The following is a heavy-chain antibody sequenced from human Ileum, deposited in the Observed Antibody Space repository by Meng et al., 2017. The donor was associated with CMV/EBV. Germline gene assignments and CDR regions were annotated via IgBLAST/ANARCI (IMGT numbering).Heavy chain of an antibody. V-gene: IGHV5-51*01. CDR3: VRLAYSNYFSCFDY. D-gene: IGHD4-11*01. J-gene: IGHJ4*02. Sequence: KVSCKASGYSFTSYWIGWVRQMPGKGLEWVGIISPDDAATTHSPSFQGQVTISADRSISTAYLQWSSLKASDTALYYCVRLAYSNYFSCFDYWGQGTLVTVSS. CDR2: ISPDDAAT. CDR1: GYSFTSYW.